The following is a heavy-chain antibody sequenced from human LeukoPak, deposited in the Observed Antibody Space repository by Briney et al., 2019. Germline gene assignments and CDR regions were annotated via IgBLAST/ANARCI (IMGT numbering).Heavy chain of an antibody. Sequence: SGPTLVKPTRTLTLTCTFSGFSLSTSGVGVGWIRQPPGKALEWLALIYWDDDKRYSPSLKSRLTITKDASKNQVVLTMTNMDPVDTATYYCAHRRLGGGGYSGYDFGYWGQGTLVTVSS. CDR2: IYWDDDK. CDR1: GFSLSTSGVG. V-gene: IGHV2-5*02. CDR3: AHRRLGGGGYSGYDFGY. D-gene: IGHD5-12*01. J-gene: IGHJ4*02.